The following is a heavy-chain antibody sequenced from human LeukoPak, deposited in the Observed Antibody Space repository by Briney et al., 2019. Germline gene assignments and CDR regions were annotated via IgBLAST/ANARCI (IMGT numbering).Heavy chain of an antibody. J-gene: IGHJ4*02. D-gene: IGHD3-22*01. CDR3: AKDREDSSGYYLSFDY. Sequence: GGSLRLSCAASGFTFSSYAMSWVRQAPGKGLEWVSATSGSGAGTYYADSVKGRFAISRDNSKNTLYLQMNSLRAEDTAVYYCAKDREDSSGYYLSFDYWGQGTLATVSS. CDR2: TSGSGAGT. V-gene: IGHV3-23*01. CDR1: GFTFSSYA.